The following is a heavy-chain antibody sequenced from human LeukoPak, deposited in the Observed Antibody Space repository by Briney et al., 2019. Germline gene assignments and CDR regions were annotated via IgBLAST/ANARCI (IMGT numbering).Heavy chain of an antibody. D-gene: IGHD6-13*01. J-gene: IGHJ3*02. CDR2: MNPNSGNT. Sequence: ASVKVSCKASGYTFTSYDINWVRQATGERLEWMGWMNPNSGNTGYAQKFQGRVTMTRNTSISTAYMELSSLRSEDTAVYYCAIVTGIAEAFDIWGQGTMVTVSS. CDR1: GYTFTSYD. CDR3: AIVTGIAEAFDI. V-gene: IGHV1-8*01.